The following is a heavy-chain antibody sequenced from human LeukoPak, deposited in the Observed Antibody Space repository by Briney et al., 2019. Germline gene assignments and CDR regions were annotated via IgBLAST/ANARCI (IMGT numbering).Heavy chain of an antibody. V-gene: IGHV3-23*01. J-gene: IGHJ4*02. D-gene: IGHD3-3*01. CDR3: AKQILGVVIGPAFDY. CDR1: GFTLSSYA. Sequence: PGGSLRLSCAASGFTLSSYAMSWVRQAPGKGLEWVSAISGSNTRTYYADSVKGRFTISRDNSKNILYLQMNSLRAEDTAVYYCAKQILGVVIGPAFDYWGQGILVTVSS. CDR2: ISGSNTRT.